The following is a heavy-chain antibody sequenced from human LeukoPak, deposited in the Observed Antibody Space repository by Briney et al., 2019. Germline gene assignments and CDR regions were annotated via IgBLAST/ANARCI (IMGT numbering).Heavy chain of an antibody. J-gene: IGHJ4*02. Sequence: GGSLRLSCAASGFTVSSNYMSWIRQAPGKGLEWISYISGSGSRIYYADSVKGRFTISRDNAKKSLYPQMNSLRAEDTAVYYCARDARNFDYWGQGTLVTVSS. CDR2: ISGSGSRI. V-gene: IGHV3-11*01. CDR1: GFTVSSNY. CDR3: ARDARNFDY.